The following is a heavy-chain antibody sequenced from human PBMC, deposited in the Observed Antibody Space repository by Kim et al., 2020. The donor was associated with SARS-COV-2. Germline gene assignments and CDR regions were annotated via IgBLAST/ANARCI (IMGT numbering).Heavy chain of an antibody. CDR2: IYYSGSA. CDR1: GGSINSTTYY. CDR3: ARHFDYPSAFDI. V-gene: IGHV4-39*01. D-gene: IGHD3-10*01. Sequence: SETLSLTCSASGGSINSTTYYWGWIRQPPGKGLEWIGSIYYSGSANYNPSLKSRLSISVDTSKNQFSLKLTSVTAADTAVYYCARHFDYPSAFDIWGQGT. J-gene: IGHJ3*02.